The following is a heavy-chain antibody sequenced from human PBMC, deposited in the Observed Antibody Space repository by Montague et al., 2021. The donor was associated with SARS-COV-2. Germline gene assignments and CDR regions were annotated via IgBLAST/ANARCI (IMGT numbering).Heavy chain of an antibody. V-gene: IGHV6-1*01. D-gene: IGHD2-2*01. J-gene: IGHJ5*02. Sequence: CAISGDSVSRNSAAWNWIRQSPSRGLEWLGRTYYRSKWYNDYAVSVKSRITINPDTSKNQFSLKLSSVTAADTAVYYCARDVGVPLAPPYSWFDPWGQGTLVTVSS. CDR3: ARDVGVPLAPPYSWFDP. CDR2: TYYRSKWYN. CDR1: GDSVSRNSAA.